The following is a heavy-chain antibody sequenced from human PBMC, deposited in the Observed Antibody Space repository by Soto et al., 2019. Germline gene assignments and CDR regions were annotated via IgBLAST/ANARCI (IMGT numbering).Heavy chain of an antibody. J-gene: IGHJ4*02. CDR3: ERDLSLQGVVSPIDY. D-gene: IGHD2-8*01. V-gene: IGHV1-18*01. CDR1: GYTFSSYG. Sequence: GASVKVSCKASGYTFSSYGVSWVRQAPGQGLEWMGWISPYNGNTDYAQKFQGRVIMTTDTSTSTAHMELRSLRSDDTAVYFCERDLSLQGVVSPIDYWGQGTLVTVSS. CDR2: ISPYNGNT.